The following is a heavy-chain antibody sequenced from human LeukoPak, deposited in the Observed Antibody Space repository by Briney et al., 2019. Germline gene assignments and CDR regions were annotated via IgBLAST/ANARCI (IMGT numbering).Heavy chain of an antibody. D-gene: IGHD6-13*01. Sequence: ASVKVSCKASGYTFTGYYMHWVRQAPGQGLEWMGWINPNSGGTNYAQKFQGRVTMTRDTSISTAYMELCRLRSDDTAVYYCARGQVAAAGTWVYWGQGTLVTVSS. J-gene: IGHJ4*02. CDR2: INPNSGGT. CDR3: ARGQVAAAGTWVY. CDR1: GYTFTGYY. V-gene: IGHV1-2*02.